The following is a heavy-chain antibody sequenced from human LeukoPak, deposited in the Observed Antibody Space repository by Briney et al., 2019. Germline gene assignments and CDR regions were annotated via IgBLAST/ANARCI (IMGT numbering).Heavy chain of an antibody. V-gene: IGHV1-2*02. CDR3: ARSLDNRGYDSRTFDY. CDR2: MNPNGGGT. Sequence: ASVKVSCKASGYTFTGHHIHWVRQVPGQGFEWMGWMNPNGGGTDSAQKFQGRVSMTRDTSITIAYMDLSRLTSDDTAVYYCARSLDNRGYDSRTFDYWGQGTLVTVSS. J-gene: IGHJ4*02. D-gene: IGHD3-22*01. CDR1: GYTFTGHH.